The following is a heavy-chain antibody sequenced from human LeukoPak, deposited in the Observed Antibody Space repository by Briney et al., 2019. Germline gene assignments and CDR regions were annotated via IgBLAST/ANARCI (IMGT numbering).Heavy chain of an antibody. CDR1: GGTSDYYA. CDR2: IITIFGVT. Sequence: SVKVSCKTSGGTSDYYAISGVRQRPGQGLEWLGRIITIFGVTNYAQKFQGRVSITAANSTSTVYMELTALRSEDTALYYCARMDYSYYYMDVWGKGTSVTVSS. J-gene: IGHJ6*03. CDR3: ARMDYSYYYMDV. D-gene: IGHD5-24*01. V-gene: IGHV1-69*04.